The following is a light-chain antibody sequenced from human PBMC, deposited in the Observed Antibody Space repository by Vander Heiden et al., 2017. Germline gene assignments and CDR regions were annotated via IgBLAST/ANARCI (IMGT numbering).Light chain of an antibody. V-gene: IGKV2-28*01. Sequence: DTVMTQSTLSLSVTPGEPATTSCRSSQSLLHSNGYNYLDWYLQKPGQSPQLLIYLGSNRTAGVPDRFSGSGSGTDFTLKISRVEAEDVGVYYCMQALQTPPWTFGQGTKVEIK. CDR3: MQALQTPPWT. J-gene: IGKJ1*01. CDR2: LGS. CDR1: QSLLHSNGYNY.